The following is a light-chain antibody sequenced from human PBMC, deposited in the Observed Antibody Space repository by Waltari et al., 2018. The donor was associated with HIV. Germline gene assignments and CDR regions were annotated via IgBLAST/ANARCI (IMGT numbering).Light chain of an antibody. CDR3: QQRSTWPGPT. CDR2: DAS. Sequence: EIVLTQSPATLSLSPGERATLSCRASPSVGDYLAWYQQKPGQAPKLFIYDASNMATGIPARFSGSGFGTDFTLTISSLEPEDFAVYYCQQRSTWPGPTFGGGTKVEI. CDR1: PSVGDY. J-gene: IGKJ4*01. V-gene: IGKV3-11*01.